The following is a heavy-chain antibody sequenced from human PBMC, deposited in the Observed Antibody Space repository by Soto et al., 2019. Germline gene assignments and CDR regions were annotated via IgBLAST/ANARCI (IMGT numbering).Heavy chain of an antibody. CDR2: IYYSGST. J-gene: IGHJ4*02. Sequence: QVQLQESGPGLVKPSQTLSLTCTVSGGSISSGDYYWSWIRQPPGKGLEWIGYIYYSGSTYYNPSLKSRITRSVDPSKNHFSLKLSSVTAADTAVYYCARLYSSSWYPDYWGQGTLVTVSS. CDR1: GGSISSGDYY. CDR3: ARLYSSSWYPDY. V-gene: IGHV4-30-4*01. D-gene: IGHD6-13*01.